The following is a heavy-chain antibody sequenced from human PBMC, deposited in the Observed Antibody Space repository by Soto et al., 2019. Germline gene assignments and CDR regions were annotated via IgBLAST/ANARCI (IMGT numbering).Heavy chain of an antibody. Sequence: QVQLVESGGGVVQPGRSLRLSCAVSGFTLSSHARHWVRQAPGKGLEWVALILSDGSNKYYADSVKGQFTNSRDNSKNTMYLQMNSLSVEDTAVYYCARDDEGGSDCDLGYWGQGALVTVSS. CDR3: ARDDEGGSDCDLGY. D-gene: IGHD1-26*01. CDR1: GFTLSSHA. V-gene: IGHV3-30-3*01. CDR2: ILSDGSNK. J-gene: IGHJ4*02.